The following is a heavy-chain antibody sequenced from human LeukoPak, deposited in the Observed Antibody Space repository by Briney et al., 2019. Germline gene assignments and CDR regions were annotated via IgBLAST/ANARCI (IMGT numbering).Heavy chain of an antibody. V-gene: IGHV4-4*08. CDR2: IYSTGST. CDR1: GGSISSYY. D-gene: IGHD5-24*01. Sequence: PSETLSLTCTVSGGSISSYYWSWIRQPAGEGLEWIGHIYSTGSTNYNPSLKSRVTISVDTSKNQFSLKLSSMTAADTAVYYCARVRLDGFDYWGQGTLVTVSS. CDR3: ARVRLDGFDY. J-gene: IGHJ4*02.